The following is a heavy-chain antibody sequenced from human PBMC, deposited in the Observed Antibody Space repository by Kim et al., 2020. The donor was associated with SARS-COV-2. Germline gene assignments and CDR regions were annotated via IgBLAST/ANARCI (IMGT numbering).Heavy chain of an antibody. Sequence: SLRLSCVASGFTFSSYGIHWVRQAPGKGLEWVAVISYDGSIEYYGDSVKGRFTISRDSSKKTVFLQMNSLRAEDTAVYYCAKDLPDYRDYYYYDLDVWGRGTTVTVSS. J-gene: IGHJ6*02. V-gene: IGHV3-30*18. CDR3: AKDLPDYRDYYYYDLDV. CDR2: ISYDGSIE. D-gene: IGHD4-17*01. CDR1: GFTFSSYG.